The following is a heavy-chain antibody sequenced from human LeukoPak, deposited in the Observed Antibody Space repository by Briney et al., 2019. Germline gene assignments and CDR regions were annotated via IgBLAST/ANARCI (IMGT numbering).Heavy chain of an antibody. CDR3: ARDGGAVPFDY. CDR1: GGSISSGSHY. V-gene: IGHV4-61*02. CDR2: IYTSGST. Sequence: PSQTLSLTCTVSGGSISSGSHYWSWIRQPAGKGLEWIGRIYTSGSTNYNPSLKSRVTISVDTSKNQFSLKLSSVTAADTAVYYCARDGGAVPFDYWGQGTLVTVSS. J-gene: IGHJ4*02. D-gene: IGHD6-19*01.